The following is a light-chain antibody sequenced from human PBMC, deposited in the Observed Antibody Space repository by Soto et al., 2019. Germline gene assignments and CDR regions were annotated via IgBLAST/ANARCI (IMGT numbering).Light chain of an antibody. V-gene: IGKV3-20*01. Sequence: DMVLTQSPGTLSLSPGERATLSCRASRSFASSYLGWYQQKPGQAPRLLLYAASKRATGIPDRFSGSGSGTDFTLTISSLQPEDFATYYCQQSYSSPPTFGQGTKVEIK. J-gene: IGKJ1*01. CDR1: RSFASSY. CDR2: AAS. CDR3: QQSYSSPPT.